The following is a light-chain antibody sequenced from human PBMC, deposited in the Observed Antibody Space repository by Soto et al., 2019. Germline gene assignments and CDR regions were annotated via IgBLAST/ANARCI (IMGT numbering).Light chain of an antibody. Sequence: DIQMNQSPSTLSASVGDRVTITCRASQSISSWLAWYQQKPGKAPKLLIYKASSLESGVPSRFSGSGSGTEFTLTISSLQPDDFATYYCQQYNSYQYTFGQGTKLEIK. V-gene: IGKV1-5*03. CDR3: QQYNSYQYT. CDR2: KAS. J-gene: IGKJ2*01. CDR1: QSISSW.